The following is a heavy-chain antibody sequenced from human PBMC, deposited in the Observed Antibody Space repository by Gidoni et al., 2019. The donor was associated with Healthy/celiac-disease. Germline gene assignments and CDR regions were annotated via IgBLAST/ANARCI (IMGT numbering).Heavy chain of an antibody. CDR3: ARWGAPKLVEMATKTAFDY. CDR2: SNPSGGST. V-gene: IGHV1-46*01. Sequence: QVQLVQSGAEVKKPGASVKVSCTASGYTFTSYYMHWVRQAPGQGLEWMGISNPSGGSTSYAQKFQGRVTMTRDTSTSTVYMELSSLRSEDTAVYYCARWGAPKLVEMATKTAFDYWGQGTLVTVSS. CDR1: GYTFTSYY. D-gene: IGHD5-12*01. J-gene: IGHJ4*02.